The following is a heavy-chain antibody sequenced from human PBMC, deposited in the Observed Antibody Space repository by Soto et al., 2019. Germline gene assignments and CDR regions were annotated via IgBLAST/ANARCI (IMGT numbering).Heavy chain of an antibody. Sequence: GGSLRLSCASSGCPFRDYYIHWTRRAPGKGLEWISYISGNGEIIQYAASARGRFTISRDNAENSVYLEMDSLRAEDTALYYCARDVDADFRTDFDYWGRGTLVTVSS. J-gene: IGHJ4*02. D-gene: IGHD4-17*01. CDR2: ISGNGEII. CDR1: GCPFRDYY. V-gene: IGHV3-11*01. CDR3: ARDVDADFRTDFDY.